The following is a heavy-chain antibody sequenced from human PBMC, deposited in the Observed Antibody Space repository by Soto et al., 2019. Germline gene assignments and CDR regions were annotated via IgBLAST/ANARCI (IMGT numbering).Heavy chain of an antibody. CDR3: ASTGYSSSWYPPGFDY. CDR1: GYSISSGYY. J-gene: IGHJ4*02. CDR2: IYHSGST. D-gene: IGHD6-13*01. V-gene: IGHV4-38-2*01. Sequence: SETLSLTCAVYGYSISSGYYWGWIRQPPGKGLEWIGSIYHSGSTYYNPSLKSRVTISVDTSKNQFSLKLSSVTAADTAVYYCASTGYSSSWYPPGFDYWGQGTLVTVSS.